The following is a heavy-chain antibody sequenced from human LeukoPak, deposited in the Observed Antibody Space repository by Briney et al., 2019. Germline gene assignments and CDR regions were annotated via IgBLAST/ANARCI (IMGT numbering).Heavy chain of an antibody. D-gene: IGHD3-10*01. J-gene: IGHJ4*02. CDR2: IYTSGST. V-gene: IGHV4-61*02. Sequence: SETLSLTCTVSGGSISSGGYYWSWIRQPAGKGLEWIGRIYTSGSTNYNPSLKSRVSISVDTSKNQFSLKLSSVTAADTAVYYCARDPKYYYGSASYVWGQGTLVTVSS. CDR1: GGSISSGGYY. CDR3: ARDPKYYYGSASYV.